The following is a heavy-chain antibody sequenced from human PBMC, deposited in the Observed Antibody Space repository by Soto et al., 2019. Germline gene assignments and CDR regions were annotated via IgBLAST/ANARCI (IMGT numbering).Heavy chain of an antibody. CDR3: ARVDHRGYFAILTDY. Sequence: SETLSLTCTVSGDSLSSGGHYWSWIRQHPGKGLEWIGHIYDSVNTYYSPSLRSRVTISADMSKNQFSLNLRSVTAADTTVYYCARVDHRGYFAILTDYWGQGTLVTVSS. CDR2: IYDSVNT. D-gene: IGHD3-9*01. J-gene: IGHJ4*02. CDR1: GDSLSSGGHY. V-gene: IGHV4-31*02.